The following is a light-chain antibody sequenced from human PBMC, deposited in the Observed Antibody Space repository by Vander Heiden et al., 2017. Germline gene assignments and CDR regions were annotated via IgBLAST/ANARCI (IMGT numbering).Light chain of an antibody. CDR1: RSVANY. Sequence: DIQMTQSPSSLYASVGDTVTITCRASRSVANYLNWYQHKPGDAPKVLIYAASSLQSGVPSRFNGSGSGTDFTHSIFSLRPEDFATYFCQQLYSIPLTFGGGTKVEIK. J-gene: IGKJ4*01. V-gene: IGKV1-39*01. CDR3: QQLYSIPLT. CDR2: AAS.